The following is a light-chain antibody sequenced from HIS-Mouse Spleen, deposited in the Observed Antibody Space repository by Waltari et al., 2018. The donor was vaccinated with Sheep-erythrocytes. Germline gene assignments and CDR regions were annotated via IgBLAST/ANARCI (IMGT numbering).Light chain of an antibody. CDR3: SLYTSSSTLV. CDR2: EVR. CDR1: SSDVGSYNR. J-gene: IGLJ2*01. V-gene: IGLV2-18*01. Sequence: QSALTQPPSVSGSPGQSVTIICTGTSSDVGSYNRSSWYQQPPGTAPKLMIYEVRNRPSGVPARFSGSKSGNTASLTISGLQAEDEADYYCSLYTSSSTLVFGGGTKLTVL.